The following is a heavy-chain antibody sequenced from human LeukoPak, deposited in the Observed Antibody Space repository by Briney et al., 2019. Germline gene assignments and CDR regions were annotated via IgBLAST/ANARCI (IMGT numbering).Heavy chain of an antibody. Sequence: PGGSLRLSCAASGFTFSSYAMHWVRQAPGKGLEWVAVISYDGSNKYYADSVKGRFTISRDNSKNTLYLQMNSLRAEDTAVYYCAKDLDILTGSWNWFDPWGQGTLVTVSS. CDR3: AKDLDILTGSWNWFDP. D-gene: IGHD3-9*01. J-gene: IGHJ5*02. V-gene: IGHV3-30*04. CDR1: GFTFSSYA. CDR2: ISYDGSNK.